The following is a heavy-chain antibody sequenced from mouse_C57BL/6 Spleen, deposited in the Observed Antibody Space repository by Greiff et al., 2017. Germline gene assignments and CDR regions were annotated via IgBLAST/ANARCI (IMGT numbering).Heavy chain of an antibody. J-gene: IGHJ4*01. CDR1: GYTFTSSW. Sequence: QVQLQQPGAELVKPGASVKLSCKASGYTFTSSWMHWVKQRPGRGLEWIGRIDPNSGCTKYNEKFKSKATLPVDKSSSTAYMQLSSLTSEDSAVYYGARAYYYGSSSAMDYWGQGTSVTVSS. D-gene: IGHD1-1*01. CDR2: IDPNSGCT. V-gene: IGHV1-72*01. CDR3: ARAYYYGSSSAMDY.